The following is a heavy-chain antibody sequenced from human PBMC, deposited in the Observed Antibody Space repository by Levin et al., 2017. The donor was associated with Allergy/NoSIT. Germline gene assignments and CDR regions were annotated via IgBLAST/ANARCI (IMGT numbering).Heavy chain of an antibody. CDR1: GFTFSSYW. CDR2: INQDGSEK. Sequence: GESLKISCAASGFTFSSYWMTWVRQAPGKGLEWVANINQDGSEKYYVDSVKGRFTISRDNAKNSLYLQMNSLRAEDTAVYYCAREDYGSGSYYNSGYYYGMDVWGQGTTVTVSS. V-gene: IGHV3-7*01. CDR3: AREDYGSGSYYNSGYYYGMDV. J-gene: IGHJ6*02. D-gene: IGHD3-10*01.